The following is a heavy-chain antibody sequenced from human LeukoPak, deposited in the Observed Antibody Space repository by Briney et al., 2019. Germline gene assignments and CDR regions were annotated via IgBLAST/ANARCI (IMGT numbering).Heavy chain of an antibody. CDR1: GYTFTSYD. CDR2: MNPNSGNT. CDR3: ATRGATGLA. Sequence: GASVKVSCKASGYTFTSYDINWVRQATGQGLEWMGWMNPNSGNTHYDQKFQGRVTMTRNTSISTAYMELSSLRSEDAAVYYCATRGATGLAWGQGTLVTVSS. V-gene: IGHV1-8*01. J-gene: IGHJ4*02. D-gene: IGHD4/OR15-4a*01.